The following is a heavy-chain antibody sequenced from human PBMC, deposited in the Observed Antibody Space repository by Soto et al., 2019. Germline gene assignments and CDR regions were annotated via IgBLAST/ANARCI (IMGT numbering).Heavy chain of an antibody. CDR3: ARRGYSSSWYYDHYYGMDV. J-gene: IGHJ6*02. Sequence: QVQLVQSGAEVKKPGASVKVSCKASGYTFTSYDINWVRQATGQGLEWMGWMNPNSGNTGYAQKFQGRVTMTRNTSISTAYMELSSLRAEVAAIYYCARRGYSSSWYYDHYYGMDVWGQGTTVTVSS. D-gene: IGHD6-13*01. CDR2: MNPNSGNT. V-gene: IGHV1-8*02. CDR1: GYTFTSYD.